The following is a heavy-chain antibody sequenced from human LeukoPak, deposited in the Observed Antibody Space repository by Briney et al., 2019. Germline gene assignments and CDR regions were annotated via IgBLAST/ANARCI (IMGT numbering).Heavy chain of an antibody. Sequence: GGSLRLSCAASGFTFSDYYMSWIRQAPGKGLEWVSYISSSGSTIYYADSVKGRFTISRDNAKNSLYLQMNSLRAEDTAVYCCAREYYDILTGYYTPDCWGQGTLVTVSS. CDR1: GFTFSDYY. CDR3: AREYYDILTGYYTPDC. V-gene: IGHV3-11*01. J-gene: IGHJ4*02. CDR2: ISSSGSTI. D-gene: IGHD3-9*01.